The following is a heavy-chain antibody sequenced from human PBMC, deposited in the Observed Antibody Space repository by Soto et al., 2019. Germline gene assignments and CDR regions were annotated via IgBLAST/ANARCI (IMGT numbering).Heavy chain of an antibody. D-gene: IGHD3-16*01. Sequence: QVQLVQSGAEVKKPGASVKVSCKASGYTFTSYGISWVRQAPGQGLEWMGWISAYNGNTNYAQKPQGRATRTTDTSTGPAHMELRSLRSDGTAVYYCATFYVKSYYYGMDVLGQGTTVTVSS. J-gene: IGHJ6*02. CDR3: ATFYVKSYYYGMDV. CDR2: ISAYNGNT. V-gene: IGHV1-18*01. CDR1: GYTFTSYG.